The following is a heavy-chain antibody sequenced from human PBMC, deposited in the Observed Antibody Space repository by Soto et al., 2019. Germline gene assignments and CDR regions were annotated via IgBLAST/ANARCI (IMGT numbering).Heavy chain of an antibody. Sequence: ASVKVSCKASGGTFSSYAISWVRQAPGQGLEWMGGIIPIFGTANYAQKFQGRVTITADKSTSTAYMELSSLRSEDTAVYYCARDLIVYSGSYLPNWFDPWGQGTLVTVSS. J-gene: IGHJ5*02. D-gene: IGHD1-26*01. CDR1: GGTFSSYA. V-gene: IGHV1-69*06. CDR2: IIPIFGTA. CDR3: ARDLIVYSGSYLPNWFDP.